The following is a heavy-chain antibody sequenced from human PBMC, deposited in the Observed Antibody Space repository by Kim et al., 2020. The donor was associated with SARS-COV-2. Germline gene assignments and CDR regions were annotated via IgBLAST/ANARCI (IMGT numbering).Heavy chain of an antibody. CDR2: IKQDGSEK. D-gene: IGHD2-21*01. CDR1: GFTFSNYW. Sequence: GGSLRLSCTASGFTFSNYWMTWVRQAPGKGLEWVANIKQDGSEKDYVDSVKGRFTISRDNAKNSLYLQMNSLRAEDTAVYYCARGVWSFDYWGQGTMVT. J-gene: IGHJ4*02. V-gene: IGHV3-7*01. CDR3: ARGVWSFDY.